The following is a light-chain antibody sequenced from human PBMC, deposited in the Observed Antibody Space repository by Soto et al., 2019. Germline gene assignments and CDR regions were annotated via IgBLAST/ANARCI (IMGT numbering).Light chain of an antibody. CDR2: AAS. J-gene: IGKJ1*01. CDR3: QQYHNWPWT. Sequence: EIVLTQSPGTLSLSPGERATXXXXASRTVSNNVAWYQQKPGQAPRLLIYAASTRATDIPGKFSGSGSGTEFTLTISSLQSEDSAVYYCQQYHNWPWTFGQGTKVDIK. CDR1: RTVSNN. V-gene: IGKV3-15*01.